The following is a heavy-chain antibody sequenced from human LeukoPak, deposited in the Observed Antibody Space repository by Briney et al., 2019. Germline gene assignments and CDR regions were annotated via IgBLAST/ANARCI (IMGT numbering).Heavy chain of an antibody. V-gene: IGHV1-69*13. D-gene: IGHD5-18*01. Sequence: GASVKVSCKASGGTFSSYAISWVRQAPGQGLEWMGGIIPIFGTANYAQKFQGRVTITADESTSTAYMELSSLRSEDTAVYYCARGGYRGYSYGQYFDYWGQGTLVTVSS. CDR1: GGTFSSYA. CDR2: IIPIFGTA. CDR3: ARGGYRGYSYGQYFDY. J-gene: IGHJ4*02.